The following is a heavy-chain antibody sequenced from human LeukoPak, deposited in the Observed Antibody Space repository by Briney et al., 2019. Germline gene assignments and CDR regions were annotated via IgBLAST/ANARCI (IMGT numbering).Heavy chain of an antibody. D-gene: IGHD6-6*01. Sequence: PGGSLRLSCVASGFTFSSHSMNWVRQAPGKGLQWVSYISSSSSTIYYADSVKGRFTISRDNAKNSLYLQMNSLRAEDTAVYYFARVSSSSPFDYWGQGTLVTVSS. J-gene: IGHJ4*02. CDR3: ARVSSSSPFDY. CDR1: GFTFSSHS. CDR2: ISSSSSTI. V-gene: IGHV3-48*04.